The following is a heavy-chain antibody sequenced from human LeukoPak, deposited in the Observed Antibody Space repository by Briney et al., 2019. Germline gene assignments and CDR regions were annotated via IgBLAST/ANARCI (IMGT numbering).Heavy chain of an antibody. Sequence: SVKVSCKASGYTFTGYYMHWVRQAPGQGLEWMGRINPNSGGTNYAQKFQDRVTMTRDTSISTAYMELSRLRSDDTAVYYCARELVKQPVWDYWGQGTLVTVSS. J-gene: IGHJ4*02. D-gene: IGHD6-13*01. CDR2: INPNSGGT. CDR3: ARELVKQPVWDY. CDR1: GYTFTGYY. V-gene: IGHV1-2*06.